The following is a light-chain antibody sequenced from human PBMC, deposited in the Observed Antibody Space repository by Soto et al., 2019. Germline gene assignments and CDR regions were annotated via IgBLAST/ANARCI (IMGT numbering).Light chain of an antibody. CDR1: QSVSSH. CDR3: QQYGSSPWIT. V-gene: IGKV3-20*01. CDR2: GAS. J-gene: IGKJ5*01. Sequence: EIVLTQSPATLSLSPGERATLSCRASQSVSSHLAWFQQKPGQAPRLLMFGASTRATGIPDRFSGSGSGTDFTLTISRLEPEDFAVYYCQQYGSSPWITFGQGTRLEI.